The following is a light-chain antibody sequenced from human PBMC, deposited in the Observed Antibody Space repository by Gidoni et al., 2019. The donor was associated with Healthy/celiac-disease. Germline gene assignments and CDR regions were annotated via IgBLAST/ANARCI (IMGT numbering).Light chain of an antibody. V-gene: IGLV2-11*01. CDR2: DVS. Sequence: QSALTQPRSVSGSPGHSVTISCTGTSSDVGGYNYVSWYQQHPGKAPKLMIYDVSKRPSGVPDRFSGSKSGNTASLTISGLQAEDEADYYCCSYAGSYTPVVFGGGTKLTVL. CDR3: CSYAGSYTPVV. CDR1: SSDVGGYNY. J-gene: IGLJ2*01.